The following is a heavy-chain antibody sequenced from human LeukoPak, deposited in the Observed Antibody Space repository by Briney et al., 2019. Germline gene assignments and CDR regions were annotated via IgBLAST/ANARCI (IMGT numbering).Heavy chain of an antibody. J-gene: IGHJ5*02. Sequence: GESLKISCKGSGYSFTSYWIGWVRQLPGKGLEWMGIIYPGDSDTRYSPSFQGQVTISADKSISTAYLQWSSLKASDTAMYSXARPQPDGGNSRFDPWGQGTLVTVSS. D-gene: IGHD4-23*01. V-gene: IGHV5-51*01. CDR2: IYPGDSDT. CDR3: ARPQPDGGNSRFDP. CDR1: GYSFTSYW.